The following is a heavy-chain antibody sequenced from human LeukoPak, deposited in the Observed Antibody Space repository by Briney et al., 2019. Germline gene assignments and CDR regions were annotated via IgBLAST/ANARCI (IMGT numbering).Heavy chain of an antibody. CDR3: ARGRVSRLRNFDY. Sequence: SETLSLTCAVYGGSFSGYYWSWIRQPPGKGLEWIGEINHSGSTNYNPSLKSRVTISVDTSKNQFSLRLSSVTAADMAVYYCARGRVSRLRNFDYWGQGTLVTVSS. J-gene: IGHJ4*02. D-gene: IGHD3-10*01. V-gene: IGHV4-34*01. CDR2: INHSGST. CDR1: GGSFSGYY.